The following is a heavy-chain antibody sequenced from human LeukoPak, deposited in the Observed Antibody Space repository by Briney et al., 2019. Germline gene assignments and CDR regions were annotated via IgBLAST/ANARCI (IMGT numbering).Heavy chain of an antibody. CDR2: ISPSGSNI. D-gene: IGHD2-21*02. V-gene: IGHV3-11*01. CDR3: ARGSYFVVVTAISFDY. Sequence: GGSLRLSCAASGFTFSDYYMSWIRQAPGKGLEWVSYISPSGSNIYYADSVKGRFTIPRDNAKNSLYLQMNSLRAEDTAVYYCARGSYFVVVTAISFDYWGQGTLVTVSS. J-gene: IGHJ4*02. CDR1: GFTFSDYY.